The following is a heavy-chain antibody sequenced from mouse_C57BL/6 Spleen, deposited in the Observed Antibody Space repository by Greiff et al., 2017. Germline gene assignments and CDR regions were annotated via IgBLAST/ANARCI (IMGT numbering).Heavy chain of an antibody. CDR1: GYTFTSYW. J-gene: IGHJ3*01. Sequence: QVQLKQPGAELVRPGSSVKLSCKASGYTFTSYWMAWVKQRPGQGLEWIGNIYPSDSETHYNQKFKDKATLTVDKSSSTAYMQLSSLTSEDSAVYYWAREGGEFGFAYWGQGTLVTVSA. CDR3: AREGGEFGFAY. V-gene: IGHV1-61*01. CDR2: IYPSDSET.